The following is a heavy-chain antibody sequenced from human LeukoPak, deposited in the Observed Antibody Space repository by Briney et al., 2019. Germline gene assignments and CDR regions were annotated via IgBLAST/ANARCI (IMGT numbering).Heavy chain of an antibody. Sequence: PGGSLRLSCSASGFAFSDFWMNWVRQAPGKGPEWVANINLGGSAKLYVDSVKGRCTISRDNAKNSLYLQMNSLRVEDTAVYYCAAWGLHNYWGQGTLVTVSS. CDR2: INLGGSAK. D-gene: IGHD7-27*01. CDR3: AAWGLHNY. V-gene: IGHV3-7*01. CDR1: GFAFSDFW. J-gene: IGHJ4*02.